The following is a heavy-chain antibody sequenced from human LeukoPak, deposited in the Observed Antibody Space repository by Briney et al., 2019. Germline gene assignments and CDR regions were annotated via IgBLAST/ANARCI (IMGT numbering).Heavy chain of an antibody. Sequence: PSETLSLTCTVSGGSISNFYWSWIRQPAGKTLEWIGRIYTSGSTNYNPSLKSRVTMSVDTSKNQFSLKLSSVTAADTAVYYCARATSIAAAGTFDYWGQGTLVTVSS. J-gene: IGHJ4*02. CDR2: IYTSGST. D-gene: IGHD6-13*01. CDR3: ARATSIAAAGTFDY. CDR1: GGSISNFY. V-gene: IGHV4-4*07.